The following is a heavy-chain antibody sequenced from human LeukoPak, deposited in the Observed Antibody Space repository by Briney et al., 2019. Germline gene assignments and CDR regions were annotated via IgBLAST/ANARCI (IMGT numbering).Heavy chain of an antibody. D-gene: IGHD2-21*02. CDR2: VLYSGST. CDR3: ARQAYCGGDCYRFDY. CDR1: GGSISSYY. J-gene: IGHJ4*02. V-gene: IGHV4-59*01. Sequence: SETLPLTCTVSGGSISSYYWSWIRQPPGKGLEWIGNVLYSGSTNYNPSLKSRVTISVDTSKNQFSLKLTSVTPADTAVYYCARQAYCGGDCYRFDYWGQGTLVTVSS.